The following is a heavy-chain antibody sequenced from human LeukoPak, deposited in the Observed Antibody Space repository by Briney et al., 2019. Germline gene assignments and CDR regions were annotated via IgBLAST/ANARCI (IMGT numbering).Heavy chain of an antibody. J-gene: IGHJ6*03. CDR1: GYTFTSYD. V-gene: IGHV1-8*01. D-gene: IGHD6-19*01. CDR2: MNPNSGNT. Sequence: ASVKVSCKASGYTFTSYDINWVRQATGQGLEWMGWMNPNSGNTGYAQKFQGRVTMTRNTSISTAYMELSSLRSEDTAVYYCARSSSGWYAGYYYYMDVWGKGTTVTVSS. CDR3: ARSSSGWYAGYYYYMDV.